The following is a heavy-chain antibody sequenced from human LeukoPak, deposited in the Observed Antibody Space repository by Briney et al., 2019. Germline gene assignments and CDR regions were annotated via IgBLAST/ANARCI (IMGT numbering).Heavy chain of an antibody. D-gene: IGHD6-13*01. Sequence: ASVKVSCKASGYTFTSYYMHWVRQAPGQGLEWMGIINPSGGSTSYAQKFQGRVTMTRDTSTSTAYMELSSLTSEDTAVYYCASDYSSSWQRSDYFDYWGQGTLVTVSS. CDR1: GYTFTSYY. CDR2: INPSGGST. J-gene: IGHJ4*02. V-gene: IGHV1-46*01. CDR3: ASDYSSSWQRSDYFDY.